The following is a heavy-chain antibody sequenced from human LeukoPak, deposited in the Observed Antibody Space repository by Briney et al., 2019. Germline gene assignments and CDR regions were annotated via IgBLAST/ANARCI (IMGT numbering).Heavy chain of an antibody. CDR3: ERVPYCSGGSCNYYYYYGMDV. CDR1: GGSISSFY. D-gene: IGHD2-15*01. CDR2: IYDSGTT. Sequence: PSETLSLTCTVSGGSISSFYWHWIRQPPGKGLEWIGCIYDSGTTNYNPSLKSRVTISVDTSKNQFSLKLSSVTAADTAVYYCERVPYCSGGSCNYYYYYGMDVWGQGTTVTVSS. J-gene: IGHJ6*02. V-gene: IGHV4-59*12.